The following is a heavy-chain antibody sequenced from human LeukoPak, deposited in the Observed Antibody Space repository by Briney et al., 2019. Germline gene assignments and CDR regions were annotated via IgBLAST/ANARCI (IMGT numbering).Heavy chain of an antibody. J-gene: IGHJ6*03. V-gene: IGHV4-34*01. D-gene: IGHD1-26*01. CDR3: ARHAKERYYYYYYMDV. Sequence: SETLSLTCAVYGGSFSGYYWSWIRQPPGKGLEWIGEINHSGSTNYNPSLKSRVTISVDTSKNQFSLKLSSVTAADTAVYYCARHAKERYYYYYYMDVWGKGTTVTVSS. CDR1: GGSFSGYY. CDR2: INHSGST.